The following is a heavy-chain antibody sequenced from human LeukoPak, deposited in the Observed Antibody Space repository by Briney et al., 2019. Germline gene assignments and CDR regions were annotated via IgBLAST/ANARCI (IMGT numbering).Heavy chain of an antibody. Sequence: ASVKVSCKASGYNLTSYGISWVRQAPGQGLEWMGWISVYNGNTNYAQKLQGRVTMTTDTSTSTAYMELSSLRSDDTAVYYCARKFLGSRGYYFDYWGQGTLVTVSS. CDR2: ISVYNGNT. V-gene: IGHV1-18*01. CDR3: ARKFLGSRGYYFDY. CDR1: GYNLTSYG. D-gene: IGHD3-10*01. J-gene: IGHJ4*02.